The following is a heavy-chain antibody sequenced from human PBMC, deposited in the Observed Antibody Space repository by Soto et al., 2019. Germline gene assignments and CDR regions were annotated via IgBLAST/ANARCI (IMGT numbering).Heavy chain of an antibody. CDR2: ISGSGGST. CDR1: GFTFSSYA. V-gene: IGHV3-23*01. D-gene: IGHD1-7*01. CDR3: AKAGFPNWNYHYYGMDV. J-gene: IGHJ6*02. Sequence: PGGSLRLSCAASGFTFSSYAMSWVRQAPGKGLEWVSAISGSGGSTYYADSVKGRFTISRDNSKNTLYLQMNSLRAEDTAVYYCAKAGFPNWNYHYYGMDVWGQGTTVTVSS.